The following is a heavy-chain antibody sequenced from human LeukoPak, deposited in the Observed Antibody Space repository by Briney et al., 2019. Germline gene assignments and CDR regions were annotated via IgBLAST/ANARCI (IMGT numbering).Heavy chain of an antibody. CDR2: ISGSGCST. CDR1: GFTFSSYA. CDR3: AKYRSAGTRKLGYYFDY. V-gene: IGHV3-23*01. Sequence: GGSLRLSCAASGFTFSSYAMSWVRQAPGKGLEWVSAISGSGCSTYYADSVKGRFTISRDNSKNTLYLQMNSLRAEDTAVYYCAKYRSAGTRKLGYYFDYWGQGTLVTVSS. D-gene: IGHD1-26*01. J-gene: IGHJ4*02.